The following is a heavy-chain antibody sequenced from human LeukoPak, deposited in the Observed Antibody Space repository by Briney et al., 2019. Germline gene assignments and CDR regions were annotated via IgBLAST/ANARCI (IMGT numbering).Heavy chain of an antibody. CDR2: ISSSSSTI. Sequence: GGSLRLSCAASGFTFSSYSMNWVRQAPGKGLEWVSYISSSSSTIYYADSVKGRFTISRDNAKNSLYLQMNSLRAEDTAVYYCARDAYYDSSGYFDYWGQGTLVTVSS. J-gene: IGHJ4*02. V-gene: IGHV3-48*04. CDR3: ARDAYYDSSGYFDY. CDR1: GFTFSSYS. D-gene: IGHD3-22*01.